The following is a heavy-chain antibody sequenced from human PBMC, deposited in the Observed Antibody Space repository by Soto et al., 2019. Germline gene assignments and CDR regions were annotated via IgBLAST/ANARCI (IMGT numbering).Heavy chain of an antibody. V-gene: IGHV1-2*02. J-gene: IGHJ4*02. CDR3: ARGGSYYAH. D-gene: IGHD3-10*01. Sequence: ASMKVSCKASGDTFTSYYMHWLRQARGQGLEGRGGINSVSGGTNYAHKLQGRVTMTMDTSTTTASMELSCLRSADTAVYFCARGGSYYAHWGQGTLVTVSS. CDR1: GDTFTSYY. CDR2: INSVSGGT.